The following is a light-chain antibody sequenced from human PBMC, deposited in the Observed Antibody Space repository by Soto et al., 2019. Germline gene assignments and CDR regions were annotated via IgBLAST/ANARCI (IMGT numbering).Light chain of an antibody. V-gene: IGLV2-14*01. CDR3: NSYTSESTGL. CDR1: SSDVGGYNY. Sequence: QSALTQPASVSGSPGQSITISCTGTSSDVGGYNYVSWYQQHPGKAPKLIIYEVSNRPSGVSSRCSGSKSGNTASLTISGLQAEDESYYYCNSYTSESTGLFGTGTKLTVL. J-gene: IGLJ1*01. CDR2: EVS.